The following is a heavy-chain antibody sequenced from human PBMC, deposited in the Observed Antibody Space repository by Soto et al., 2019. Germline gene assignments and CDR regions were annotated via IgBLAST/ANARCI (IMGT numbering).Heavy chain of an antibody. CDR1: GGSISRGDYY. Sequence: SETLSLTCTVSGGSISRGDYYWSWIRQPPGKGLEWIGYIYYSGSTYYNPSLKSRVTISVDTSKNQFSLKLSSVTAADTAVYYCARGETTVRGNWFDPWGQGTLVTVSS. J-gene: IGHJ5*02. V-gene: IGHV4-30-4*01. CDR2: IYYSGST. CDR3: ARGETTVRGNWFDP. D-gene: IGHD4-17*01.